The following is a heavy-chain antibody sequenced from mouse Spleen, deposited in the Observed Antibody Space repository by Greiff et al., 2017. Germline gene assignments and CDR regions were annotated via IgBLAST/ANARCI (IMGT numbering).Heavy chain of an antibody. J-gene: IGHJ4*01. CDR3: ARTGYGNLSYAMDY. CDR1: GYTFTSYW. V-gene: IGHV1-69*01. D-gene: IGHD2-1*01. CDR2: IDPSDSYT. Sequence: VQLQQPGAELVMPGASVKLSCKASGYTFTSYWMHWVKQRPGQGLEWIGEIDPSDSYTNYNQKFKGKATLTVDKSSSTAYMQLSSLTSEDSAVYYCARTGYGNLSYAMDYWGQGTSVTVSS.